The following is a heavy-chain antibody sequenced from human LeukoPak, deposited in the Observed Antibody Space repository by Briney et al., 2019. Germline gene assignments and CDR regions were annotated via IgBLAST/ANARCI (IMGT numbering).Heavy chain of an antibody. CDR2: ISVYNGDA. Sequence: ASVKVSCKASGYXFSTYAISWVRLAPGQGREWLGWISVYNGDAKYPQKFQDRVTMSTDTSTGTAYMELRSLRSDDTAVYYCARYAQDTNGWYYFDYWGQGTLVTVSS. J-gene: IGHJ4*02. V-gene: IGHV1-18*01. CDR1: GYXFSTYA. D-gene: IGHD6-19*01. CDR3: ARYAQDTNGWYYFDY.